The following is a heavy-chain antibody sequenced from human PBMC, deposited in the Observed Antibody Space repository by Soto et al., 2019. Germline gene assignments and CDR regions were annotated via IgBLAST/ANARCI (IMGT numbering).Heavy chain of an antibody. CDR1: GFTFNNYG. CDR3: TKDGRFDSDGSLYYYYGMDV. Sequence: GGSLRLSCAASGFTFNNYGMNWVRQAPGTGLEWVAIISNDGSNKYYIESVRGRFTISRDNSKNMLFLQMDSLRVEDTAVYFCTKDGRFDSDGSLYYYYGMDVWGQGTTVTVSS. J-gene: IGHJ6*02. V-gene: IGHV3-30*18. CDR2: ISNDGSNK. D-gene: IGHD2-15*01.